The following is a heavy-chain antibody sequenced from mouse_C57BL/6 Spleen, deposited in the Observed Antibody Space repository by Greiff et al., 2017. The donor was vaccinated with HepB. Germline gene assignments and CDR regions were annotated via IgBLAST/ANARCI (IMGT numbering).Heavy chain of an antibody. V-gene: IGHV14-4*01. D-gene: IGHD2-5*01. CDR3: TPAYYSNPWFAY. CDR1: GFNIKDDY. J-gene: IGHJ3*01. Sequence: EVQLQQSGAELVRPGASVKLSCTASGFNIKDDYMHWVKQRPEQGLEWIGWIDPENGDTEYASKFQGKATITADTSSNTAYLQLSSLTSEDTAVYYCTPAYYSNPWFAYWGQGTLVTVSA. CDR2: IDPENGDT.